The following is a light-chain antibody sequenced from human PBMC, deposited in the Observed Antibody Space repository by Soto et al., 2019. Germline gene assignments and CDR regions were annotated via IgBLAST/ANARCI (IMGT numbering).Light chain of an antibody. CDR3: QQYVSYGGHT. V-gene: IGKV1-5*03. Sequence: DIQMTQSPSTLSASVGDRVTITCRASQSIGSWLAWYQQKAGKAPKLLIYKASSLESGVPSRFSGSGSGTEFTLTISSLQTDDFATYYCQQYVSYGGHTFGQGTKLEIK. J-gene: IGKJ2*01. CDR1: QSIGSW. CDR2: KAS.